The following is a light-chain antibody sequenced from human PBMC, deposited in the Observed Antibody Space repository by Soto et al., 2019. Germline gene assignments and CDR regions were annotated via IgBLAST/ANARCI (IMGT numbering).Light chain of an antibody. CDR3: QQTSSAPFT. Sequence: DIQMTQSPYSLSAAVGDRVTIACRASQNINTYLNWYQQKPGKAPKLLMFDAASLQSGVASRFSGSGSRTDFTLTSTSLQPEDVATYYCQQTSSAPFTFGPGTKVDIK. CDR1: QNINTY. J-gene: IGKJ3*01. CDR2: DAA. V-gene: IGKV1-39*01.